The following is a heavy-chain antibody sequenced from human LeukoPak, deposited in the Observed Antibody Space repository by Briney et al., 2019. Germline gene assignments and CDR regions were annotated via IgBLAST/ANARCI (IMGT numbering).Heavy chain of an antibody. CDR3: ARGGGYYDYVWGSYRYTGDWFDP. J-gene: IGHJ5*02. D-gene: IGHD3-16*02. V-gene: IGHV3-74*01. CDR2: INSDGSST. Sequence: GGSLRLSCAASGVTFSSYWMHWVRHAPGKGLVWVSRINSDGSSTSYADSVKGRFTISRDNAKNTLYLQINSLRAEDTAVYYCARGGGYYDYVWGSYRYTGDWFDPWGQGTLVTVSS. CDR1: GVTFSSYW.